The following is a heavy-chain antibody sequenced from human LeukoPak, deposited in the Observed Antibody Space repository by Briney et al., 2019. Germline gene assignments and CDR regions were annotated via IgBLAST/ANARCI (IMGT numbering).Heavy chain of an antibody. CDR2: LSSSGSTK. D-gene: IGHD1-1*01. CDR1: GFTFSSYS. V-gene: IGHV3-48*01. Sequence: PGGSLRLSCGTSGFTFSSYSMNWVRQAPGKGLEWVSFLSSSGSTKYYADSVKGRFTISRDNAKNSLYLQMNSLRAEDTAVYYCAREVPYYFDYWGQGTLVTVSS. J-gene: IGHJ4*02. CDR3: AREVPYYFDY.